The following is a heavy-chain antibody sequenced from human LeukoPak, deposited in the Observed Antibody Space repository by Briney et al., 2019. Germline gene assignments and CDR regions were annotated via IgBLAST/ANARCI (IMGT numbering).Heavy chain of an antibody. D-gene: IGHD3-22*01. CDR3: ASGTGYYYDSSGYWSWFDP. CDR2: IYYSGST. Sequence: SETLSLTCAVSGCSISSYYWSWIRQPPGKGLEWIGDIYYSGSTNYNPSLKSRVTVSVDTSKNQFSLKLSSVTAADTAVYYCASGTGYYYDSSGYWSWFDPWGQGTLVTVSS. V-gene: IGHV4-59*12. CDR1: GCSISSYY. J-gene: IGHJ5*02.